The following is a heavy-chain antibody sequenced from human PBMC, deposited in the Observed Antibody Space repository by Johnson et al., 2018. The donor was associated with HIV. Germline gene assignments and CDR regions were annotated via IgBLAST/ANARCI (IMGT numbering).Heavy chain of an antibody. CDR2: ISYDGSNK. J-gene: IGHJ3*02. V-gene: IGHV3-30*04. Sequence: QVQLVESGGGVVQPGRSLRLSCAASGFTFSSYAMHWVRQAPGKGLEWVAVISYDGSNKYYTDSVKGRFTISRDNSKNTLYLQMNSLRPEDTAVYYCARDGHSSIPRCAFDIWGQGTMVTVSS. CDR3: ARDGHSSIPRCAFDI. CDR1: GFTFSSYA. D-gene: IGHD6-13*01.